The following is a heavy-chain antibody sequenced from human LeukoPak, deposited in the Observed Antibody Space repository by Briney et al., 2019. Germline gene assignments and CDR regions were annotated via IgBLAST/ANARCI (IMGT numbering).Heavy chain of an antibody. D-gene: IGHD5-18*01. Sequence: SQTLSLTCAVSGGSISSGGYSWSWLRQPPGKGLEWIGYIYHSGSTYYNPSLKSRVTISVDRSKNQFSLKLSSVTAADTAVYYCARGVDTAMEPYYFDYWGQGTLVTVSS. CDR1: GGSISSGGYS. V-gene: IGHV4-30-2*01. CDR2: IYHSGST. CDR3: ARGVDTAMEPYYFDY. J-gene: IGHJ4*02.